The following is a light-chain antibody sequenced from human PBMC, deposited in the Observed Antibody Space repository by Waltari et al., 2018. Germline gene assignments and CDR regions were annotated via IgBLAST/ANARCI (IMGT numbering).Light chain of an antibody. Sequence: QTVVTQEPSFSVSPGGTVTFTCGLSSGSVSRSSYPSWYQQTPGQPAGMLIDEQDTCSSVVPDRLSGSILGNKAALTVTGAQADDECVFYWVLYVGGGIWVFGGGTKLTVL. CDR2: EQD. CDR3: VLYVGGGIWV. CDR1: SGSVSRSSY. V-gene: IGLV8-61*01. J-gene: IGLJ3*02.